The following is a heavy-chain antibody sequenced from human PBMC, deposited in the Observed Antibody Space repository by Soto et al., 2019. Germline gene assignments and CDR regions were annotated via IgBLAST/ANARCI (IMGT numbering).Heavy chain of an antibody. V-gene: IGHV3-23*01. D-gene: IGHD1-26*01. CDR1: GFTFSIYA. J-gene: IGHJ4*02. Sequence: EVQLLESGGGLVQPGGSLRLSCAASGFTFSIYAMNWVRQAPGKGLEWVAGIIGAGAPYYADAVKGRFTISRDNSKNTLYLQINSLRDEDTALYFCAKDVTPDSRWDIDYWGQGTLVTVSS. CDR2: IIGAGAP. CDR3: AKDVTPDSRWDIDY.